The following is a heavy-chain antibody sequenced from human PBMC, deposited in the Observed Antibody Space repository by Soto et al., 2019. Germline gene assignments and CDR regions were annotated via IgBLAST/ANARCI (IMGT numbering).Heavy chain of an antibody. V-gene: IGHV1-69*13. Sequence: GASVKVSCKASGGTFSSYAISWVRQAPGQGLEWMGGIIPIFGTANYAQKFQGRVTITADESTSTAYMELSSLRSEDTAVYYCARDNHDGSYFDYWGQGTLVTVSS. D-gene: IGHD1-26*01. J-gene: IGHJ4*02. CDR3: ARDNHDGSYFDY. CDR1: GGTFSSYA. CDR2: IIPIFGTA.